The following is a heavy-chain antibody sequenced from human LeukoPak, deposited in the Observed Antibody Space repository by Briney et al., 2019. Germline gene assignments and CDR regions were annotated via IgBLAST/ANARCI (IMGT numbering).Heavy chain of an antibody. V-gene: IGHV3-23*01. CDR1: GFTFTSYV. CDR2: ITDSGGST. J-gene: IGHJ4*02. Sequence: PGGSLRLSCAGAGFTFTSYVMSWVRQAPGKGLEWVSSITDSGGSTYHADSVKGRFTISRDNSKNTLHLQMSSLRVEDTAIYYCAQGSSGSPSGGNWGQGTLVTVSS. D-gene: IGHD3-22*01. CDR3: AQGSSGSPSGGN.